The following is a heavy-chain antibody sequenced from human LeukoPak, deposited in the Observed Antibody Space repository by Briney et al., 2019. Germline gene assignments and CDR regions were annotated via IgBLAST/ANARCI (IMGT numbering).Heavy chain of an antibody. CDR3: ARDSRSGSYNWFDP. CDR1: GFSFSVFW. Sequence: PGGSLRLSCAASGFSFSVFWMHWVRQAPGKGPVWVSRIKTDGSITNYADSVKGRFTISRDNSKNTLYLQMNSLRAEDTAVYYCARDSRSGSYNWFDPWGQGTLVTVSS. D-gene: IGHD3-10*01. V-gene: IGHV3-74*01. J-gene: IGHJ5*02. CDR2: IKTDGSIT.